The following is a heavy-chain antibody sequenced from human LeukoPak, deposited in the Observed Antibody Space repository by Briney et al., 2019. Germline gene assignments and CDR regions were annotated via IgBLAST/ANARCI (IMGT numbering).Heavy chain of an antibody. CDR1: GGSISSSSYY. CDR2: IYYSGST. Sequence: SETLSLTCTVSGGSISSSSYYWSWIRQPPGKGLEWIGYIYYSGSTNYNPSLKSRVTISVDTSKNQFSLKLSSVTAADTAVYYCARVHGETETYYDFWSGSSKTVYFDYWGQGTLVTVSS. CDR3: ARVHGETETYYDFWSGSSKTVYFDY. D-gene: IGHD3-3*01. V-gene: IGHV4-61*01. J-gene: IGHJ4*02.